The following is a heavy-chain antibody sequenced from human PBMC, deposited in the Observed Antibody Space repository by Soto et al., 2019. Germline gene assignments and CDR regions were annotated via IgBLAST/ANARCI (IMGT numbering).Heavy chain of an antibody. V-gene: IGHV1-69*02. D-gene: IGHD6-19*01. CDR1: GGTFRTYT. Sequence: QVQLVRSGAEVKRPGSSVKVSCQTSGGTFRTYTINWVRQAPGQGLEWMGRIIPILDVANYAQKFQGRVTITADKSTCSAHMELRSLRSEDTAVYYCARSIQGDIGVAGPKAIWFDPWGQGTLVTVSS. CDR2: IIPILDVA. CDR3: ARSIQGDIGVAGPKAIWFDP. J-gene: IGHJ5*02.